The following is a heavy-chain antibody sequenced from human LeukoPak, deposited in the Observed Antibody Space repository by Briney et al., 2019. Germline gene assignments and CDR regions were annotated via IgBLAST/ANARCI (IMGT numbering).Heavy chain of an antibody. V-gene: IGHV3-23*01. CDR2: ISGRGDRT. D-gene: IGHD6-6*01. J-gene: IGHJ4*02. Sequence: GGSLRLSCAASGFTFSSYAMSWVRQAPGKGLEWVSAISGRGDRTYYANSVKGRFTISRDNSKNTLYLQMNSLRAEDTAVYYCAKEQSSSGFFDYWGQGTLVTVSS. CDR1: GFTFSSYA. CDR3: AKEQSSSGFFDY.